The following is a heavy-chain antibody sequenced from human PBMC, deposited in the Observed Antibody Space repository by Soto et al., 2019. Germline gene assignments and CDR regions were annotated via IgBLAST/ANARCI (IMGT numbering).Heavy chain of an antibody. D-gene: IGHD6-13*01. CDR1: GFTFSDYY. V-gene: IGHV3-11*06. Sequence: GGSLRLSCAASGFTFSDYYMSWIRQAPGKGLEWVSYISGSSTYANYADSVKGRFTTTRDNAKNSMNLQMNSLRAEDTAVYYCARDVQQLASYWGQGTLVTVSS. CDR2: ISGSSTYA. CDR3: ARDVQQLASY. J-gene: IGHJ4*02.